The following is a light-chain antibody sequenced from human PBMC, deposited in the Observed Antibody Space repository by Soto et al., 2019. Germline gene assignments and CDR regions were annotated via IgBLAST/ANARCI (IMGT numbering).Light chain of an antibody. CDR2: DAS. Sequence: DIQMTQSPSTLSASVGDRVTITCRARQSISSWLAWYQQKPGKAHKLLIYDASSLESGVPSRFSGSGSGTEFSLTISSLQPDDFATYYCRQYNSYSCTFGQGTKVAFK. J-gene: IGKJ1*01. V-gene: IGKV1-5*01. CDR3: RQYNSYSCT. CDR1: QSISSW.